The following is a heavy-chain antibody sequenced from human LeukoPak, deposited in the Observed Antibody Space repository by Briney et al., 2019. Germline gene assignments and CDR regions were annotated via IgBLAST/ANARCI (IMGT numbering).Heavy chain of an antibody. CDR1: GFTFSSYW. Sequence: PGGSLRLSCAAYGFTFSSYWMTWVRQAPGKGLEWVANIKQDGSEKYYVDSVKGRFTISRDNAKNSLSLQMNSLRAEDTAVYYCARRDHGDYGEEYWGQGTLVTVSS. J-gene: IGHJ4*02. V-gene: IGHV3-7*01. D-gene: IGHD4-17*01. CDR3: ARRDHGDYGEEY. CDR2: IKQDGSEK.